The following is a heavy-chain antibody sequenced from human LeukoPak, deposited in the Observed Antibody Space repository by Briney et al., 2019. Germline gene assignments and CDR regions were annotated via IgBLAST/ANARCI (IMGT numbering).Heavy chain of an antibody. V-gene: IGHV3-23*01. J-gene: IGHJ4*02. D-gene: IGHD6-19*01. CDR1: GFTFSSYA. Sequence: GGSLRLSCAASGFTFSSYAMSWVRQAPGKGLEWVSAISGSGGSTYYADSVEGRFTISRDNSKNTLYLQMNSLRAEDTAVYYCAKVFAVARAFDYWGQGTLVTVSS. CDR2: ISGSGGST. CDR3: AKVFAVARAFDY.